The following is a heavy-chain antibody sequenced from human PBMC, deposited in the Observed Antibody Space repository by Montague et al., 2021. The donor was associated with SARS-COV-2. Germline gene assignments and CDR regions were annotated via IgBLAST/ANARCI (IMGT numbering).Heavy chain of an antibody. D-gene: IGHD1-26*01. CDR1: GGSLSSYY. J-gene: IGHJ1*01. CDR3: ARDVSGSLTHFHH. Sequence: SETLSLTCTVSGGSLSSYYWSWIRQPPGKGLEWIGYIYFSGSTNYNPSLKSRVTISVDTSKNQFSLNLSSVTAADTAAYYCARDVSGSLTHFHHWGQGSLVTVSS. CDR2: IYFSGST. V-gene: IGHV4-59*12.